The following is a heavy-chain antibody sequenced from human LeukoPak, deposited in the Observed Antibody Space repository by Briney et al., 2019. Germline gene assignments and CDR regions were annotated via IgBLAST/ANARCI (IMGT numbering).Heavy chain of an antibody. CDR1: GFTFSSYA. CDR3: ATYSGYDSGFDY. CDR2: ISGSGGST. V-gene: IGHV3-23*01. J-gene: IGHJ4*02. D-gene: IGHD5-12*01. Sequence: GGSLRLSCAASGFTFSSYAMSWVHQAPGKGLEWVSAISGSGGSTYYADSVKGRFTISRDNSKNTLYLQMNSLRAEDTAVYYCATYSGYDSGFDYWGQGTLVTVSS.